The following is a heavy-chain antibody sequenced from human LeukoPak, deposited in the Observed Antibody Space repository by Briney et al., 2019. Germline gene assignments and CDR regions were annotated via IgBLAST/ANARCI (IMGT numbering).Heavy chain of an antibody. V-gene: IGHV4-4*07. Sequence: SETLSFTCTVSGGSISSYYWSWIRQPAGKGLEWIGRIYTSGSTNYNPSLKSRVTMSVGTSKNQFSLKLSSVTAADTAVYYCARVGCSSTSCYTIWFDPWGQGTLVTVSS. CDR3: ARVGCSSTSCYTIWFDP. D-gene: IGHD2-2*02. CDR1: GGSISSYY. J-gene: IGHJ5*02. CDR2: IYTSGST.